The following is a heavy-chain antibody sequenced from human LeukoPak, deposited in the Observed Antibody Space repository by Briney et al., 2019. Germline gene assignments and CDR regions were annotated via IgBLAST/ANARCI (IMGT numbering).Heavy chain of an antibody. CDR1: GFTFSSYS. D-gene: IGHD1-1*01. CDR3: ARDLYGGTGTDMQDY. J-gene: IGHJ4*02. V-gene: IGHV3-48*01. Sequence: GGSLRLSCAASGFTFSSYSMNWVRQAPGKGLEWVSYISSSSSTIYYADSVKGRFTISRDNAKNSLYLQMNSLRAEDTAVYYCARDLYGGTGTDMQDYWGQGTWSPSPQ. CDR2: ISSSSSTI.